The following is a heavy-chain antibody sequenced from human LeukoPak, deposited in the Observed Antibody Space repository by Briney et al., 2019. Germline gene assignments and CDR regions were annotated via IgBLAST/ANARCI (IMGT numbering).Heavy chain of an antibody. CDR1: GFTFSLYA. CDR2: ITSNGGST. D-gene: IGHD3-22*01. Sequence: GGSLRLSCSASGFTFSLYAMHWVRQAPVRGLEYVSAITSNGGSTYYADSVKGRFTISRDNSKNTLYLHMSTLRPEDTAVYYCAYSSGYYHWGQGTLVTVSS. V-gene: IGHV3-64D*06. CDR3: AYSSGYYH. J-gene: IGHJ1*01.